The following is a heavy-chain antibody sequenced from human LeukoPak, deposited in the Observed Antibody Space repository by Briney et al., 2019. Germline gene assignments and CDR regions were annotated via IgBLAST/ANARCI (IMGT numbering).Heavy chain of an antibody. V-gene: IGHV1-18*01. CDR1: GYTFTSYG. CDR2: ISAYNGNT. J-gene: IGHJ6*02. CDR3: ARDAPGIAAAGTSDYYYYGMDV. Sequence: ASVKVSCKASGYTFTSYGISWVQQAPGQGLEWMGWISAYNGNTNYAQKLQGRVTMTTDTSTSTAYMELRSLRSDDTAVYYCARDAPGIAAAGTSDYYYYGMDVWGQGTTVTVSS. D-gene: IGHD6-13*01.